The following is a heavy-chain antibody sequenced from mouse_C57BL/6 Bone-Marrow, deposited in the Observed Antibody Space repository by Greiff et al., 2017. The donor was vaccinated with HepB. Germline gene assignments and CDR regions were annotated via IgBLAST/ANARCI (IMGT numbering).Heavy chain of an antibody. CDR2: IYYSGTI. CDR3: AREGYYGSSPLAMDY. J-gene: IGHJ4*01. Sequence: EVQLQQSGPGLVKPSQTVFLTCTVTGISITTGNYRWSWIRQFPGNKLEWIGYIYYSGTITYNPSLTSRTTITRDTPKNQFFLEMNSLTAEDTATYYCAREGYYGSSPLAMDYWGQGTSVTVSS. D-gene: IGHD1-1*01. V-gene: IGHV3-5*01. CDR1: GISITTGNYR.